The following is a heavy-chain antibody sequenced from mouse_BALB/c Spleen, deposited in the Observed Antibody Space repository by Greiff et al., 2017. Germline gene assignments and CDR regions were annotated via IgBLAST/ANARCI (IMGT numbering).Heavy chain of an antibody. Sequence: EVMVVESGGGLVQPGGSLKLSCAASGFTFSSYTMSWVRQTPEKRLEWVAYISNGGGSTYYPDTVKGRFTISRDNAKNTLYLQMSSLKSEDTAMYYCARHAVYDGYYEHYFDYWGQGTTLTVSS. D-gene: IGHD2-3*01. J-gene: IGHJ2*01. V-gene: IGHV5-12-2*01. CDR2: ISNGGGST. CDR1: GFTFSSYT. CDR3: ARHAVYDGYYEHYFDY.